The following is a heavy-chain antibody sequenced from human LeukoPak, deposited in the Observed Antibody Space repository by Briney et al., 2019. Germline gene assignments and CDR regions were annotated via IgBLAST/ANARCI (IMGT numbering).Heavy chain of an antibody. CDR2: INHSGST. V-gene: IGHV4-34*01. Sequence: SETLSLTCAVYGGSFSGYYWSWIRQPPGKGLEWIGEINHSGSTNYNPSLKSRVTISVDTSKNQFSLKLSSVTAADTTMYYCARVAPPILLVPSPYYYYYMDVWGKGTTVTVSS. J-gene: IGHJ6*03. CDR1: GGSFSGYY. CDR3: ARVAPPILLVPSPYYYYYMDV. D-gene: IGHD6-6*01.